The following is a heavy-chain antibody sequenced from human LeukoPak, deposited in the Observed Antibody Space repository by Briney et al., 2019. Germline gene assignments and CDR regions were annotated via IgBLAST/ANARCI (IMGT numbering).Heavy chain of an antibody. J-gene: IGHJ4*02. Sequence: GGSLRLSCVASGFTFTKHWMSWVRQAPGRGLEWVANIKEDGSVKNYVDSVKGRFTISRDNAKNSLFLQMNSLRAEDTAVYYCARAGNTRFDYWGQGTLVTVSS. CDR3: ARAGNTRFDY. D-gene: IGHD2/OR15-2a*01. V-gene: IGHV3-7*03. CDR2: IKEDGSVK. CDR1: GFTFTKHW.